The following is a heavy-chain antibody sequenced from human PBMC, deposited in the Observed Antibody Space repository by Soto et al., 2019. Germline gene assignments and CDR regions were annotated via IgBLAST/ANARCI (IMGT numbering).Heavy chain of an antibody. V-gene: IGHV4-61*01. CDR3: ARDQGSYGDYFLDY. D-gene: IGHD4-17*01. Sequence: PSETLSLTCTVSGGSVSSGSYYWSRIRQPPGKGLEWIGYIYYSGSTNYNPSLKSRVTISVDTSKNQFSLKLSSVTAADTAVYYCARDQGSYGDYFLDYWGQGTLVTVSS. J-gene: IGHJ4*02. CDR1: GGSVSSGSYY. CDR2: IYYSGST.